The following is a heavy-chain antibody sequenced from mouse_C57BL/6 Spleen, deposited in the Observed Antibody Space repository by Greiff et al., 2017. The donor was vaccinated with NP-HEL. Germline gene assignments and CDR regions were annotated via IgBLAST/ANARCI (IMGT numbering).Heavy chain of an antibody. V-gene: IGHV1-82*01. CDR3: ARSGITTVVDYWYFDV. Sequence: QVQLQQSGPELVKPGASVKISCKASGYAFSSSWMTWVKQRPGQGLEWIGRIYPGDGDTNYNGQFKGKATLTADKSSNTAYMQLSSLTSEDSAVYFCARSGITTVVDYWYFDVWGTGTTVTVSS. D-gene: IGHD1-1*01. CDR2: IYPGDGDT. J-gene: IGHJ1*03. CDR1: GYAFSSSW.